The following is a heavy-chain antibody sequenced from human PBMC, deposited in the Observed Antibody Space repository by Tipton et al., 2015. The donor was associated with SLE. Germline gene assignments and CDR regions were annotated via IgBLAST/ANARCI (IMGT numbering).Heavy chain of an antibody. CDR1: GGYISSSSYY. D-gene: IGHD4-11*01. Sequence: TLSLTCTVSGGYISSSSYYWGWIRQPPGKGLEWIGYIYYSGSTNYNPSLKSRVTISVDTSKNQFSLKLSSVTAADTAVYYCARVGYSNYMDVWGKGTTVTVSS. CDR3: ARVGYSNYMDV. V-gene: IGHV4-61*05. J-gene: IGHJ6*03. CDR2: IYYSGST.